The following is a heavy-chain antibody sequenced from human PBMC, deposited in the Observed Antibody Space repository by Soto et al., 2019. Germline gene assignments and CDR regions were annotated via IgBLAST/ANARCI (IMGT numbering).Heavy chain of an antibody. D-gene: IGHD3-10*01. Sequence: LSETLSLTCTVSGDSISSGNHYWSWIRQPPGKGLEWIGYIFYSGTAYYNPSLKSRLTISVDTSKNQFSLKLSSVTAADTAVYYCARTDYGTAYFDPWGQGSLVTVSS. V-gene: IGHV4-30-4*01. CDR2: IFYSGTA. J-gene: IGHJ5*02. CDR3: ARTDYGTAYFDP. CDR1: GDSISSGNHY.